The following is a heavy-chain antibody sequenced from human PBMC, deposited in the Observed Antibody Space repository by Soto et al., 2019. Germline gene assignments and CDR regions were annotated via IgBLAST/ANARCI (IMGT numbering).Heavy chain of an antibody. CDR1: GGSISSGGYY. CDR2: IYYSGST. CDR3: ARFGQLVLNFDY. J-gene: IGHJ4*02. D-gene: IGHD6-13*01. Sequence: TLSLTCTVSGGSISSGGYYWSWIRQHPGKGLEWIGYIYYSGSTYYNPSLKSRVTISVDTSKNQFSLKLSSVTAADTAVYYCARFGQLVLNFDYWGQGTLVTVS. V-gene: IGHV4-31*03.